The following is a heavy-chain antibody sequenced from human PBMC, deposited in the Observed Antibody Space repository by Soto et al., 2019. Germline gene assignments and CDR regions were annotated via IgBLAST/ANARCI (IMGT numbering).Heavy chain of an antibody. J-gene: IGHJ3*02. CDR2: ISDYNGNT. CDR3: ATYPLGIAAAGKGFAFDI. CDR1: GYPFTSYG. Sequence: QVQLVQSGAEVKKPGASVTVSCKASGYPFTSYGISWVRQAPEQGLAWMGWISDYNGNTNYAQKLLGRVTMTTDTSTSTAYMEMRGLASDDTAVDYGATYPLGIAAAGKGFAFDIWGQGTMVTVSS. D-gene: IGHD6-13*01. V-gene: IGHV1-18*04.